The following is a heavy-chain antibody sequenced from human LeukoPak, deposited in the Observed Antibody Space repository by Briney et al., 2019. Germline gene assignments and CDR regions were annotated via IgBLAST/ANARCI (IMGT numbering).Heavy chain of an antibody. V-gene: IGHV4-59*01. Sequence: PSETLSLTCTVSGGSISSYYWSWIRQPPGEGLEWIGYIYYSGSTNYNPSLKSRVTISVDTSKNQFSLKLSSVTAADTAVYYCARHPRYGFVVREDYYYYGMDVWGQGTTVTVSS. D-gene: IGHD3-10*01. CDR3: ARHPRYGFVVREDYYYYGMDV. CDR1: GGSISSYY. CDR2: IYYSGST. J-gene: IGHJ6*02.